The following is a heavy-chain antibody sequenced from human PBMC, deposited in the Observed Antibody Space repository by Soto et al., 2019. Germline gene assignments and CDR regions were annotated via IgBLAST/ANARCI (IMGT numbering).Heavy chain of an antibody. CDR2: INPILGTP. J-gene: IGHJ4*02. CDR1: GATYSTSA. V-gene: IGHV1-69*13. Sequence: GASVKVSCKASGATYSTSAISWVRQAPGQGLEWMGGINPILGTPDYAHKFQGRVTITADESTSTVYMELGSLRSEDTARYFCARGGVDVVATSAFDYWGQGTLVTVSS. D-gene: IGHD5-12*01. CDR3: ARGGVDVVATSAFDY.